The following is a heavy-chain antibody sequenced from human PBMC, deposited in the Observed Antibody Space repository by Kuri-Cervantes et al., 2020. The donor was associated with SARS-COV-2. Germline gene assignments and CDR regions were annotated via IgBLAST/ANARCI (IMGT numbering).Heavy chain of an antibody. J-gene: IGHJ6*03. V-gene: IGHV3-21*01. Sequence: GESLKISCAASGFTFKAYTMNWVRQAPGKALQWLSSISGSGSYIYYADSLRGRFTISRDDAKNSLFLQMNSLRAEDTAVYFCARVAGEGPIYYYYMDVWGKGTTVTVSS. CDR1: GFTFKAYT. D-gene: IGHD2-21*01. CDR2: ISGSGSYI. CDR3: ARVAGEGPIYYYYMDV.